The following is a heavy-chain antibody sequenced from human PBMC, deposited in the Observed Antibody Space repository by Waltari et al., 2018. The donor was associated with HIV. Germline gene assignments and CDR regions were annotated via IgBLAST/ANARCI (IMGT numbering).Heavy chain of an antibody. D-gene: IGHD3-9*01. CDR1: GYTLTGYY. CDR2: INPYMSVR. CDR3: AVEEYYDTLTAPSRGMDV. Sequence: QVQLVQSGAEVKKPGASVKVSCKASGYTLTGYYMNWVRQAPGQGLEWMGWINPYMSVRNYAQKFQGRVTMTRDTSISTAYMELSRLRSDDTAVYYCAVEEYYDTLTAPSRGMDVWGQGTTVTVSS. V-gene: IGHV1-2*02. J-gene: IGHJ6*02.